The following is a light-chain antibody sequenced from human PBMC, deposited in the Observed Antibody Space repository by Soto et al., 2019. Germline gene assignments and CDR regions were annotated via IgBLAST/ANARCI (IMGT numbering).Light chain of an antibody. CDR1: QSVFSTSSSKNY. CDR2: WAS. J-gene: IGKJ1*01. V-gene: IGKV4-1*01. Sequence: DIVMTQSPDSLAVSLGARATINCKSSQSVFSTSSSKNYLAWYQQKPRQPPRLLLYWASTRESGVPDRFSGSGSGTDFTLTCSSLQAEDAVVYYCQQFYTTPHTFGQGTKVEIK. CDR3: QQFYTTPHT.